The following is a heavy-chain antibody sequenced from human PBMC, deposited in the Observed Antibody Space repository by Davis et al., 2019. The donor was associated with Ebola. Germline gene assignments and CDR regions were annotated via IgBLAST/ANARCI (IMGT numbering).Heavy chain of an antibody. CDR2: IHYSGST. D-gene: IGHD2-2*01. CDR3: ARERVVPATRGEGYYYYGMDV. V-gene: IGHV4-59*01. Sequence: MPSETLSLTCTVSGGSISTYYWHWIRQPPGKGLEWIAFIHYSGSTSYNPSLKRRVTISVDTSKNQFSLKLSSVTAADTAVYYCARERVVPATRGEGYYYYGMDVWGQGTTVTVSS. J-gene: IGHJ6*02. CDR1: GGSISTYY.